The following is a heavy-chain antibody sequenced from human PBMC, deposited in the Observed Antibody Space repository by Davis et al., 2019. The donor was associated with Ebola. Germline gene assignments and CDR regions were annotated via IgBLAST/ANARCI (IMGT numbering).Heavy chain of an antibody. D-gene: IGHD6-6*01. Sequence: SETLSLTCTVSGGSVSNYYWSWIRQPAGKGLEWIGRIYSSGSTNYNPSLKSRVTMSVDTSKNQFSLKLSSVTAADTAVYYCAREDQYSTNYFDYWGQGTLVTVSS. CDR3: AREDQYSTNYFDY. CDR2: IYSSGST. V-gene: IGHV4-4*07. J-gene: IGHJ4*02. CDR1: GGSVSNYY.